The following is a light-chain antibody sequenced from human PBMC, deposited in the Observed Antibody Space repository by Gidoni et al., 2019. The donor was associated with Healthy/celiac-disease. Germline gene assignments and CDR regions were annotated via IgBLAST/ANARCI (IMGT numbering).Light chain of an antibody. CDR1: QSVRSY. Sequence: EIVLTQSPATLSLSPGERATLSCRASQSVRSYLAWSQQKPGQAPRLLIYDASNRATGIPARFSGSGSGTDFTLTISSLEPEDFAVYYCQQRSNWPPLITFGQGTRLEIK. V-gene: IGKV3-11*01. CDR2: DAS. J-gene: IGKJ5*01. CDR3: QQRSNWPPLIT.